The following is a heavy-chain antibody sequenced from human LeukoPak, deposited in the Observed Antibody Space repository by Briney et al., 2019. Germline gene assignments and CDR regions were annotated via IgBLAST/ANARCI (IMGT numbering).Heavy chain of an antibody. V-gene: IGHV1-69*05. D-gene: IGHD3-3*01. CDR2: IIPIFGTA. J-gene: IGHJ4*02. CDR1: GGTFSSYA. CDR3: ARDGDYDFWSGYYTE. Sequence: SVKVSCKASGGTFSSYAISWMRQAPGQGLEWMGGIIPIFGTANYAQKFQGRVTITTDESTSTAYMELSSLRSEDTAVYYCARDGDYDFWSGYYTEWGQGTLVTVSS.